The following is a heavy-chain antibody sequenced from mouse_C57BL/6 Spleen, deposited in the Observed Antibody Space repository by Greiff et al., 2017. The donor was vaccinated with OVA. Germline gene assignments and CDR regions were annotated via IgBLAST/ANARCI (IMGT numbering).Heavy chain of an antibody. J-gene: IGHJ2*01. D-gene: IGHD1-1*01. CDR2: IDPSDSET. Sequence: QVQLKESVAELVRPGSSVKLSCKASGYTFTSYWMHWVKQRPIQGLEWIGNIDPSDSETHYNQKFKDKATLTVDKSSSTAYMQLSSLTSEDSAVYYCAREDYYGSSHYFDYWGQGTTLTVSS. CDR1: GYTFTSYW. V-gene: IGHV1-52*01. CDR3: AREDYYGSSHYFDY.